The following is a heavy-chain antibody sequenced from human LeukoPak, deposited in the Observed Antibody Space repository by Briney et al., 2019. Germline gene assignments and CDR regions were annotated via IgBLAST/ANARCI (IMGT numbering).Heavy chain of an antibody. CDR3: ARVDPNGYSDY. V-gene: IGHV4-59*01. D-gene: IGHD2-8*01. J-gene: IGHJ4*02. Sequence: PSETLSLTCTVSGGSISHYYWSWIRQPPGKGLEWIGYIHYAGTTSYNPSLKSRLTISVDTSKNQFSLQLSSVTATDTAVFFCARVDPNGYSDYCVRGTLVTVSS. CDR2: IHYAGTT. CDR1: GGSISHYY.